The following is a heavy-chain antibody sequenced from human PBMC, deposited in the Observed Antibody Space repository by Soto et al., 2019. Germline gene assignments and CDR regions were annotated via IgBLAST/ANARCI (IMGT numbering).Heavy chain of an antibody. CDR1: GATFNFYS. J-gene: IGHJ4*02. D-gene: IGHD3-10*01. CDR2: INPILSMS. Sequence: QARLGQSGADVQRPGSSVRVSCKASGATFNFYSINWVRQAPGLGLQWMGRINPILSMSNYAPRFQGRVTMTADKSTSTAYMELSSLRSEDTAMYYCATSYGSGYRAFDSWGQGALVTVSS. CDR3: ATSYGSGYRAFDS. V-gene: IGHV1-69*02.